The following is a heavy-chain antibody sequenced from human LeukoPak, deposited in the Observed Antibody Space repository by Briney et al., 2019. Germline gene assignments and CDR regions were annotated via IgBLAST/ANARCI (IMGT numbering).Heavy chain of an antibody. J-gene: IGHJ5*02. CDR2: IIPIFGTA. D-gene: IGHD3-22*01. CDR1: GGTFSSYA. Sequence: ASVKVSCKASGGTFSSYAISWVRQAPGQGLEWMGGIIPIFGTANYAQKFQGRVTITADKSTSTPYMELSSLRSEDTAVYYCARTTYYYDSSGYYWDLWGQGTLVTVSS. CDR3: ARTTYYYDSSGYYWDL. V-gene: IGHV1-69*06.